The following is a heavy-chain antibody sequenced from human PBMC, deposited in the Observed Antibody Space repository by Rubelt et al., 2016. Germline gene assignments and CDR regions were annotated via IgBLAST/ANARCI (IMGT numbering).Heavy chain of an antibody. CDR2: IKRDGSEK. D-gene: IGHD1-26*01. J-gene: IGHJ4*02. CDR3: ARGGGASDF. V-gene: IGHV3-7*01. Sequence: EVQLVESGGGLVQPGGSLRLSCVASGFTFSNYWMSWVRQAPGKGLAWVANIKRDGSEKYYVDSVRGRFTISRDNAKNSLYLQMNSLGVEDTAVYYCARGGGASDFWGQGTLVTVSS. CDR1: GFTFSNYW.